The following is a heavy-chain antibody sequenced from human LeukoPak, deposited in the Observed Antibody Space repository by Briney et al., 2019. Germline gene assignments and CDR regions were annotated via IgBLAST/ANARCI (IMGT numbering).Heavy chain of an antibody. Sequence: SVKVSCKASGGTFSSYAISWVRQAPGQGLEWMGGIIPIFGTANYAQKFQGRATITADESTSTAYMELSSLRSEDTAVYYCASAEVAARPGLGPYYFDYWGQGTLVTVSS. V-gene: IGHV1-69*13. CDR2: IIPIFGTA. CDR1: GGTFSSYA. CDR3: ASAEVAARPGLGPYYFDY. J-gene: IGHJ4*02. D-gene: IGHD6-6*01.